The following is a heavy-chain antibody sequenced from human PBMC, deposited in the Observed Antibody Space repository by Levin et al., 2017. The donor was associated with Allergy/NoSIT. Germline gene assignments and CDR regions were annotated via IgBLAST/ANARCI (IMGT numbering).Heavy chain of an antibody. J-gene: IGHJ6*02. CDR3: TSHPITGTTSDYYYGMDV. V-gene: IGHV3-73*01. D-gene: IGHD1-7*01. CDR2: IRSKANSYAT. Sequence: GGSLRLSCAASGFTFSGSAMHWVRQASGKGLEWVGRIRSKANSYATAYAASVKGRFTISRDDSKNTAYLQMNSLKTEDTAVYYCTSHPITGTTSDYYYGMDVWGQGTTVTVSS. CDR1: GFTFSGSA.